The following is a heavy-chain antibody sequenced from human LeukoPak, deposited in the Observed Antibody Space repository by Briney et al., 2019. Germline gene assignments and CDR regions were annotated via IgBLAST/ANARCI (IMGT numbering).Heavy chain of an antibody. CDR1: GGSISSDH. J-gene: IGHJ5*02. Sequence: SETLSLTCTVSGGSISSDHWTWVRQPPGEGLEWIARISYSGSTNYNPSLKSRVTISLDISKNQFSLRLSSVTPADTAAYYCASLPIDSSTGTFGWFDPWGQGTLVTVSS. V-gene: IGHV4-59*01. D-gene: IGHD1-14*01. CDR2: ISYSGST. CDR3: ASLPIDSSTGTFGWFDP.